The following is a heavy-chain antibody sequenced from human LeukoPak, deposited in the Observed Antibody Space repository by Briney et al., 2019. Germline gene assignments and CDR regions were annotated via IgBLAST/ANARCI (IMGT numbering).Heavy chain of an antibody. CDR3: AGDSYYYDSSGF. CDR2: IYYSGST. V-gene: IGHV4-39*01. CDR1: GGSISSSSYY. J-gene: IGHJ4*02. Sequence: NPSETLSLTCTVSGGSISSSSYYWGWIRQPPGKGLEWIVSIYYSGSTYYNPSLKSRVTISVDTSKNQFSLKLSSVTAADTAVYYCAGDSYYYDSSGFWGQGTLVTVSS. D-gene: IGHD3-22*01.